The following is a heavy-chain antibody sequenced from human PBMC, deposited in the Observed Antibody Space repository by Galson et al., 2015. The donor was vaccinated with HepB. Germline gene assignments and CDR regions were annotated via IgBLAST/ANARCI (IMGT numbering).Heavy chain of an antibody. J-gene: IGHJ6*02. D-gene: IGHD3-3*01. CDR1: GFTFSSYS. Sequence: SLRLSCAASGFTFSSYSMNWVRQAPGKGLEWVSYISSSSTIYYADSVKGRFTISRDNAKNSLYLQMNSLRDEDTAVYYCARVPITSNYDLWSGYYTGMYYYYGIDVWGQGTTVTVSS. CDR3: ARVPITSNYDLWSGYYTGMYYYYGIDV. CDR2: ISSSSTI. V-gene: IGHV3-48*02.